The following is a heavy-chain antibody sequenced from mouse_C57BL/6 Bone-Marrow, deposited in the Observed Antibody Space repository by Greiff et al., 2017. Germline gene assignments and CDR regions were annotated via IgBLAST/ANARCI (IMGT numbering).Heavy chain of an antibody. CDR2: IDPENGDT. CDR1: GFNIKDDY. CDR3: TKDDYESAMCY. J-gene: IGHJ4*01. V-gene: IGHV14-4*01. D-gene: IGHD2-4*01. Sequence: VQLQQSGAELVRPGASVKLSCTASGFNIKDDYMHWVKQRPEQGLEWIGWIDPENGDTEYASKFQGKATITADTSSNTAYLQLSSLTSEDTAVYYCTKDDYESAMCYWGQGTSVTVSS.